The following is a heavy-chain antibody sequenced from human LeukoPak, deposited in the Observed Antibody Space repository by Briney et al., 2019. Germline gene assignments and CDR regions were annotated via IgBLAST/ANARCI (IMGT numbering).Heavy chain of an antibody. J-gene: IGHJ4*02. D-gene: IGHD2-21*01. Sequence: GGSLRLSSAASGFTFSTYGMHWARRAPGEGLEWVAFIRNDGSTKYYADSVKGRFTISRDNSKNTLYLQMNSLRAEDTAVYYCARDAMRAPPGVVIAGYFDYWGQGTLVTVSS. CDR1: GFTFSTYG. CDR2: IRNDGSTK. V-gene: IGHV3-30*02. CDR3: ARDAMRAPPGVVIAGYFDY.